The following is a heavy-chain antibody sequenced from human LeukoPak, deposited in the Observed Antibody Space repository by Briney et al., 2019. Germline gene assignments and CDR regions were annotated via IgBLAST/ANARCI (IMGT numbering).Heavy chain of an antibody. D-gene: IGHD2-2*01. V-gene: IGHV4-59*12. CDR3: ARDRVHIVVVPAAIGAFDI. CDR1: GGSISTYY. Sequence: SETLSLTCTVSGGSISTYYWSWIRQPPGKGLEWIAYIYYSGSTNYNPSLKSRVTISVDTSKNLFSLKLSSVTAADTAVYYCARDRVHIVVVPAAIGAFDIWGQGTMVTVSS. CDR2: IYYSGST. J-gene: IGHJ3*02.